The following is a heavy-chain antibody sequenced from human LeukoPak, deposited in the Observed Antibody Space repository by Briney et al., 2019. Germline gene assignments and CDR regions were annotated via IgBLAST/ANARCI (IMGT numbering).Heavy chain of an antibody. V-gene: IGHV3-48*04. CDR2: VSATGYTT. J-gene: IGHJ4*02. CDR3: ARHLGVGGSPIADGY. D-gene: IGHD3-16*01. Sequence: GSLRLSCVVSGFTLPYGMSWVRQAPGKGLEWVSYVSATGYTTSYADSVKGRFTISRDNAKNSLYLQMNSLRAEDTAVYYCARHLGVGGSPIADGYWGQGTLVTVSS. CDR1: GFTLPYG.